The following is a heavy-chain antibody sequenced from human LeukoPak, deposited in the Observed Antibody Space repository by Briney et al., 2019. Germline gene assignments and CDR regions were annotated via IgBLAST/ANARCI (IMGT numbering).Heavy chain of an antibody. V-gene: IGHV3-7*01. CDR3: ARVRAAVPGVFDYFDY. D-gene: IGHD2-2*01. J-gene: IGHJ4*02. Sequence: PGGSLRLSCAASGFTFSSYWMRWVRQAPGKGLEWVANIKEDGSEKYYLDSVRGRSSVSRDNARNLLYLQMNSLRAEDTAVYFCARVRAAVPGVFDYFDYWGQGTLVTVSS. CDR1: GFTFSSYW. CDR2: IKEDGSEK.